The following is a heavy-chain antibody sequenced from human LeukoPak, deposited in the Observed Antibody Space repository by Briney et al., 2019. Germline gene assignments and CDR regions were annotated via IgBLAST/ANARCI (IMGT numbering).Heavy chain of an antibody. J-gene: IGHJ4*02. CDR3: ARDYGDYFPCDY. CDR2: INPNSGGT. V-gene: IGHV1-2*02. D-gene: IGHD4-17*01. CDR1: GYTFTGYY. Sequence: GASVKVSCKASGYTFTGYYMHWVRQAPGQGLEWMGWINPNSGGTNYAQKFQGRVTMTRDTSISTAHMELSRLRSDDTAVYYCARDYGDYFPCDYWGQGTLVTVSS.